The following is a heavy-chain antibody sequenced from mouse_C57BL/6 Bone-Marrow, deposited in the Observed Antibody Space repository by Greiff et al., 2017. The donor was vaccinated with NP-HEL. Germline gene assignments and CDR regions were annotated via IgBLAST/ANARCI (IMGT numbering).Heavy chain of an antibody. J-gene: IGHJ4*01. Sequence: EVKLQESGPGLVKPSQSLSLTCSVTGYSITSGYYWNWIRQFPGNKLEWMGYISYDGSNNYNPSLKNRISITRDTSKNQLFLKLNSVTTEDTATYYCARDLGARGAMDYWGQGTSVTVSS. D-gene: IGHD3-1*01. CDR2: ISYDGSN. V-gene: IGHV3-6*01. CDR3: ARDLGARGAMDY. CDR1: GYSITSGYY.